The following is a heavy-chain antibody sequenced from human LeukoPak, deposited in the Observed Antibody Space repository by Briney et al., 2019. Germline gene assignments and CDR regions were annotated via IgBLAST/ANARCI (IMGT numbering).Heavy chain of an antibody. CDR2: IYRSGST. J-gene: IGHJ3*02. D-gene: IGHD3-22*01. Sequence: SSETLSLTCAVSGYSISSGYYWGWIRQPPGKGLEWIESIYRSGSTYYNPSLKSRVTISVDTAKNQFSLKLSSVTAADTAVYYCASRSDSSGYDAFDIWGQGTMVTVSS. V-gene: IGHV4-38-2*01. CDR3: ASRSDSSGYDAFDI. CDR1: GYSISSGYY.